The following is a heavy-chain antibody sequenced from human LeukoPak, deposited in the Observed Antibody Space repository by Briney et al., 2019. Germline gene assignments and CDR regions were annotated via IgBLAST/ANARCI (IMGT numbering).Heavy chain of an antibody. CDR1: GFTFSSYW. V-gene: IGHV3-7*01. J-gene: IGHJ4*02. CDR3: ARNNDYGDYSIFDY. CDR2: INHNGNVN. Sequence: GGSLRLSCAASGFTFSSYWMNWARQAPGKGLEWVASINHNGNVNYYVDSVKGRFTISRDNAKNSLYLQMNSLRAEDTAVYYCARNNDYGDYSIFDYWGQGTLVTVSS. D-gene: IGHD4-17*01.